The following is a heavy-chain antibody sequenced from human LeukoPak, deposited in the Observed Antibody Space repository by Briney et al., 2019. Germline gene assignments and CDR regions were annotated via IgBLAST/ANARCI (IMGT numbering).Heavy chain of an antibody. CDR2: ISGGGDGT. CDR3: AKAGAVVVVAAKYFDY. Sequence: GGSLRLSCAASGFTFSSYAMSWVRQAPGKGLEWVSAISGGGDGTYYADSVKGRFTISRDNSKNTLYLQMNSLRAEDTAVYYCAKAGAVVVVAAKYFDYWGQGTLVTVSS. V-gene: IGHV3-23*01. CDR1: GFTFSSYA. J-gene: IGHJ4*02. D-gene: IGHD2-15*01.